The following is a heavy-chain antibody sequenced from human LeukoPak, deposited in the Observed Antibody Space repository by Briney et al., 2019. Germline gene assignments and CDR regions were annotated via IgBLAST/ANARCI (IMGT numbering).Heavy chain of an antibody. Sequence: PSETLSLTCTVSGGSISSGGYYWSWIRQPPGKGLEWIGYIYHSGSTYYNPSLKSRVTISVDRSKNQFSLKLSSVTAADTAVYYCARGGTTTVTIDDPPPELNYYYYMDVWGKGTTVTVSS. V-gene: IGHV4-30-2*01. D-gene: IGHD4-17*01. CDR1: GGSISSGGYY. J-gene: IGHJ6*03. CDR2: IYHSGST. CDR3: ARGGTTTVTIDDPPPELNYYYYMDV.